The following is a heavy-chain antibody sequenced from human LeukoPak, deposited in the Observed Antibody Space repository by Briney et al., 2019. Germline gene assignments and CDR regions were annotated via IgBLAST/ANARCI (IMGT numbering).Heavy chain of an antibody. D-gene: IGHD6-13*01. J-gene: IGHJ4*01. CDR3: ARVGTAAGLYFDL. CDR2: IRQDGGEK. V-gene: IGHV3-7*01. Sequence: GGSLRLSCAVSGFTFTDYWMNWVRQAPGKGLEWVASIRQDGGEKYYVDSVKGRFTISRDNTKNSLYLQMSALRAEDTAVYYCARVGTAAGLYFDLWGQGTLVTVSS. CDR1: GFTFTDYW.